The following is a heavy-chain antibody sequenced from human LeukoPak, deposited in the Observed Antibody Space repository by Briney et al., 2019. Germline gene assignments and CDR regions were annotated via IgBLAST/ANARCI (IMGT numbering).Heavy chain of an antibody. CDR3: ARGHYDFWSGYTSDAFDI. V-gene: IGHV1-3*01. CDR1: GYTFTSYA. D-gene: IGHD3-3*01. J-gene: IGHJ3*02. CDR2: INAGNGNT. Sequence: ASVKVSCKASGYTFTSYAMHWVRQAPGQRLEWVGWINAGNGNTKYSQKFQGRVTITRDTSASTAYMELSSLRSEDTAVYYCARGHYDFWSGYTSDAFDIWGQGTMVTVSS.